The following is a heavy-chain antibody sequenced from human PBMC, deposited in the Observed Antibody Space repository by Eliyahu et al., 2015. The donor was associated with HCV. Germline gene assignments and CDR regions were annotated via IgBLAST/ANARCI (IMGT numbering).Heavy chain of an antibody. D-gene: IGHD1/OR15-1a*01. V-gene: IGHV3-13*01. CDR2: IGTAGDA. J-gene: IGHJ3*02. Sequence: EVQLVESGGDLVQPGGSLRLSCAASGFTFSSYDMALVPPATGKRLGWVSSIGTAGDAYYEGSVKGRFTISREHAKNSFYLQMNSLRAGDTAVYYCVRENNDAFDIWGQGTMVIVSS. CDR1: GFTFSSYD. CDR3: VRENNDAFDI.